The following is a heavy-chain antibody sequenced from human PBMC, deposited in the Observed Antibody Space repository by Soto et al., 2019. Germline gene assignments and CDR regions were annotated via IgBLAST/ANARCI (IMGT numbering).Heavy chain of an antibody. D-gene: IGHD2-15*01. Sequence: QVQLQESGPGLVKPSETLSLTCTVSGGSISSYYWSWIRQPPGKGLEWIGYIYYSGSTNYNPSLKRRVTISVDTSKNQFSLKLSSVTAADTAVYYCARYCSGGCDNWFDPWGQGTLVTVSS. J-gene: IGHJ5*02. CDR2: IYYSGST. V-gene: IGHV4-59*08. CDR1: GGSISSYY. CDR3: ARYCSGGCDNWFDP.